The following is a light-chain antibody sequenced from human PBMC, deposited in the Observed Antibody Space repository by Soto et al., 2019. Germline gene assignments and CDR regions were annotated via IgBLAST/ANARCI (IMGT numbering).Light chain of an antibody. CDR2: EVT. CDR3: SSYAASNNFYFV. J-gene: IGLJ3*02. CDR1: SRDVGGYNY. Sequence: QSVLTQPPSASGSPGQSVTLSCTGTSRDVGGYNYVSWYQQYPGRAPKLMIYEVTKRPSGVPDRFSGSKSGHTASLTVSGLQAEDEADYCCSSYAASNNFYFVFGGGTKVTVL. V-gene: IGLV2-8*01.